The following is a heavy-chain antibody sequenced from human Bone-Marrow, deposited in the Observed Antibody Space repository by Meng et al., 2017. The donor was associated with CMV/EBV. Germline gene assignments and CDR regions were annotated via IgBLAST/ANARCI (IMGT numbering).Heavy chain of an antibody. CDR3: ARDLSDDSSGYGAFDI. D-gene: IGHD3-22*01. J-gene: IGHJ3*02. CDR1: GFTFSDYY. Sequence: GGSLRLSCAASGFTFSDYYMSWIRQAPGKGLEWVSYISSSGSTIYYADSVKGRFTISRDNAKNSLYLQMNSLRAEDTAVYYCARDLSDDSSGYGAFDIWGQGTMVTGSS. CDR2: ISSSGSTI. V-gene: IGHV3-11*04.